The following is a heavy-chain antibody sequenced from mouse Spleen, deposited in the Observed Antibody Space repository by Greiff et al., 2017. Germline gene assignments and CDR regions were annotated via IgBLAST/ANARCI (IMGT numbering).Heavy chain of an antibody. J-gene: IGHJ2*01. CDR2: ISTYYGDA. Sequence: LVESGAELVRPGVSVKISCTGSGYTFTDYAMHWVKQSHAKSLEWIGVISTYYGDASYNQKFKGKATMTVDKSSSTAYMELARLTSEDSAIYYCARGDYDGSWFAYWGQGTTLTVSS. V-gene: IGHV1S137*01. CDR1: GYTFTDYA. D-gene: IGHD2-4*01. CDR3: ARGDYDGSWFAY.